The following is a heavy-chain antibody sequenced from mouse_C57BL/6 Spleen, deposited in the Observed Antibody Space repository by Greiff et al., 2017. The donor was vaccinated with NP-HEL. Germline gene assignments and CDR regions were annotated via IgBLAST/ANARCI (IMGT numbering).Heavy chain of an antibody. V-gene: IGHV1-82*01. J-gene: IGHJ3*01. Sequence: VKLMESGPELVKPGASVKISCKASGYAFSSSWMNWVKQRPGKGLEWIGRIYPGDGDTNYNGKFKGKATLTADKSSSTAYMQLSSLTSEDSAVYFCARGSSGSPFAYWGQGTLVTVSA. CDR3: ARGSSGSPFAY. CDR1: GYAFSSSW. CDR2: IYPGDGDT. D-gene: IGHD3-2*02.